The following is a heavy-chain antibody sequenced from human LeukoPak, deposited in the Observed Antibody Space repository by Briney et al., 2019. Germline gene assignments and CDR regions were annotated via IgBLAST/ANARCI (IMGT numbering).Heavy chain of an antibody. CDR3: ARDHLEWLLYFDY. V-gene: IGHV3-21*01. CDR2: ISSSSSYI. CDR1: GFTFSSYS. D-gene: IGHD3-3*01. J-gene: IGHJ4*02. Sequence: GGSLRLSCADSGFTFSSYSMNWVRQAPGKGLEWVSSISSSSSYIYYADSVKGRFTISRDNAKNSLYLQMNSLRAEDTAVYYCARDHLEWLLYFDYWGQGALVTVSS.